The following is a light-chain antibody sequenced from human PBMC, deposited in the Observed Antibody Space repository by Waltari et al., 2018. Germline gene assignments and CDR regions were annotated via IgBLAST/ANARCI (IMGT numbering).Light chain of an antibody. V-gene: IGLV2-14*01. CDR2: EVS. CDR1: SSDVGGYNS. CDR3: SSYTSSSTLV. J-gene: IGLJ3*02. Sequence: QSALTQPASVSGSPGQSITISCTGTSSDVGGYNSVSWYQQHPGKAPKLMIYEVSNWPSGVSNRFSGSKSGNTASLTISGLQAEDESDYYCSSYTSSSTLVFGGGTKLTVL.